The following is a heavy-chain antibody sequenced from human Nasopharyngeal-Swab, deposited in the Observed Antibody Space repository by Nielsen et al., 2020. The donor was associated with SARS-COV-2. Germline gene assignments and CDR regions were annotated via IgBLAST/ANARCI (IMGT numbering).Heavy chain of an antibody. Sequence: GESLKISCSASGFIFKNYAMNWVRQAPGRGLEWVSVISGSDHTTYYADSVKGRFTISRDNSKNTLYLQMNSLRAEDTAVYYCARDLYRQQWPLYNYYGMDVWGQGTTVTVSS. CDR3: ARDLYRQQWPLYNYYGMDV. J-gene: IGHJ6*02. CDR2: ISGSDHTT. V-gene: IGHV3-23*01. D-gene: IGHD6-19*01. CDR1: GFIFKNYA.